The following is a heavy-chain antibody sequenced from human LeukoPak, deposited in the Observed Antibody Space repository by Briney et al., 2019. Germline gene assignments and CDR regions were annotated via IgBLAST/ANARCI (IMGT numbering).Heavy chain of an antibody. CDR2: IKQDGSET. D-gene: IGHD4-23*01. V-gene: IGHV3-7*03. J-gene: IGHJ4*02. Sequence: GGSLRLSCAASGLTFHNYWMTWARQAPGEGLEWVANIKQDGSETYYVDSVKGRFTISRDNAKNSLHLQMNSLRAEDTAVYYCAASVYGGNTHFDYWGQGTLVTVSS. CDR1: GLTFHNYW. CDR3: AASVYGGNTHFDY.